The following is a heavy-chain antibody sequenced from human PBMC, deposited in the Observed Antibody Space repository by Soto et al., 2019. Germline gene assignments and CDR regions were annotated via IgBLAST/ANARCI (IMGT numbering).Heavy chain of an antibody. J-gene: IGHJ3*01. Sequence: QVQLVESGGGVVQPGRSLRLSCAASGFTFSNYGMQWVRQAPGKGLEWVAVVSRDGFTKFYAGSVKGRFTISRDNSKNTLDLQVNSLRPEDTAVYYCVKEWHSDGYGAPFEDWGQETMVTVSS. CDR3: VKEWHSDGYGAPFED. D-gene: IGHD5-18*01. CDR2: VSRDGFTK. CDR1: GFTFSNYG. V-gene: IGHV3-30*18.